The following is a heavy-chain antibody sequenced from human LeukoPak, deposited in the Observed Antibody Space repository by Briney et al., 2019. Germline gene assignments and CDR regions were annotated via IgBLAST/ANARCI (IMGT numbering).Heavy chain of an antibody. CDR2: ISGSGTYI. CDR3: ARDGGYCSGGSCNNWFDP. CDR1: GFTFINYA. Sequence: GGSLRLSCAASGFTFINYAMSWVRQTPGKGLEWVSSISGSGTYIYYADSVKGRFTISRDNAKNSLYLQMNSLRAEDTAVFYCARDGGYCSGGSCNNWFDPWGQGTLVTVSS. V-gene: IGHV3-21*01. J-gene: IGHJ5*02. D-gene: IGHD2-15*01.